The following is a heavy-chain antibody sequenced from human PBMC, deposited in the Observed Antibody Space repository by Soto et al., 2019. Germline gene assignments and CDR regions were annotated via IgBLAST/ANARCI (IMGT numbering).Heavy chain of an antibody. J-gene: IGHJ5*02. CDR2: ISPGSGNI. V-gene: IGHV1-18*01. CDR1: GYTFVSYG. D-gene: IGHD2-8*01. CDR3: ARDLMHTRSPDSRFDP. Sequence: ASVKVSCKTSGYTFVSYGINWVRQAPGQGLEWMGWISPGSGNIIYAQKFQGRVTLTTDTSTSTVFMDLRSLRFDDTAVYYCARDLMHTRSPDSRFDPWGQGNLVPVSP.